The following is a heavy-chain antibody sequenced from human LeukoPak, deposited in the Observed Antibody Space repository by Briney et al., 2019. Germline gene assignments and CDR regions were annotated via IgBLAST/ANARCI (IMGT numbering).Heavy chain of an antibody. D-gene: IGHD6-13*01. CDR1: GYTFTRYY. V-gene: IGHV1-46*01. CDR2: INPSGGRT. CDR3: ARDLAIAAAPYGMDV. Sequence: ASVTVSFKASGYTFTRYYLHWVRQAPGQGVEGMGIINPSGGRTNNAQQFQGRVTMTRDPSTSTVYMQLSSLRSEDTAVYYCARDLAIAAAPYGMDVWGQGTTVTVSS. J-gene: IGHJ6*02.